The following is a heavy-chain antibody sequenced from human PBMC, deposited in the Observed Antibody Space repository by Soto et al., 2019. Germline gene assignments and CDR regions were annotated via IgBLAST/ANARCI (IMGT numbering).Heavy chain of an antibody. D-gene: IGHD2-2*02. J-gene: IGHJ2*01. CDR2: IYPGDSDT. Sequence: EVQLVQSGAEVKKPGESLKISCKGSGYSFTSYWIGWVRQMPGKGLEWMGIIYPGDSDTRYSPSFQGQVTISADKSISTAYLQWSSLKGSDTAMYYCARVGYCSSTSCYRVRFWYFDLWGRGTLVTVSS. V-gene: IGHV5-51*01. CDR1: GYSFTSYW. CDR3: ARVGYCSSTSCYRVRFWYFDL.